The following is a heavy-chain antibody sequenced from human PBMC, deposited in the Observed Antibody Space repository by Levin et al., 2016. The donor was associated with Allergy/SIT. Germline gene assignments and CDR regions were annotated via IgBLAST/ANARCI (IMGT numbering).Heavy chain of an antibody. D-gene: IGHD3-9*01. CDR1: GFTFSSYA. CDR2: ISGSGGST. Sequence: GGSLRLSCAASGFTFSSYAMSWVRQAPGKGLEWVSAISGSGGSTYYADSVKGRFTISRDNSKNTLYLQMNSLRAEDTAVYYCAKGLYPSYDILTGYDYWGQGTLVTVSS. CDR3: AKGLYPSYDILTGYDY. V-gene: IGHV3-23*01. J-gene: IGHJ4*02.